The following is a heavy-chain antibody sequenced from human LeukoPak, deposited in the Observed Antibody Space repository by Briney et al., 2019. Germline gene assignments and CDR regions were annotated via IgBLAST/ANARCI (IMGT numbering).Heavy chain of an antibody. V-gene: IGHV1-69*04. CDR2: IIPILGIA. Sequence: SMKVSCKASGGTFSSYAISWVRQAPGQGLEWMGRIIPILGIANYAQKFQGRVTITADKSTSTAYMELSSLRSEDTAVYYCAREYGDLTIFWGQGTLVTVSS. J-gene: IGHJ4*02. CDR1: GGTFSSYA. D-gene: IGHD4-17*01. CDR3: AREYGDLTIF.